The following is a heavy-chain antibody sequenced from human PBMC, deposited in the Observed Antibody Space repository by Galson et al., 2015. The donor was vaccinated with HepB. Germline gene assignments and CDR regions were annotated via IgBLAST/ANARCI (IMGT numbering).Heavy chain of an antibody. CDR2: IIPILGIA. CDR3: AGDPLSDYDFWSGYGWFDP. Sequence: SCKASGGTFSSYAISWVRQAPGQGLEWMGRIIPILGIANYAQKFQGRVTITADKSTSTAYMELSSLRSEDTAVYYCAGDPLSDYDFWSGYGWFDPCGQGTLVTVSS. V-gene: IGHV1-69*04. D-gene: IGHD3-3*01. J-gene: IGHJ5*02. CDR1: GGTFSSYA.